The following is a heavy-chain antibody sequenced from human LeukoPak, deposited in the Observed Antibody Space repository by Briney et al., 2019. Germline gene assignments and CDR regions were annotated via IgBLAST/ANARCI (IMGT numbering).Heavy chain of an antibody. CDR2: INHSGST. CDR1: GGSFSGYY. Sequence: SETLSLTCAVYGGSFSGYYWSWIRQPPGKGLEWIGEINHSGSTNYNPSLKSRVTISVDTSKNQFSMKLSSVTAADTAVYYCARGRGYCSSTSCAKAYYYYYMDVWGKGTTVTVSS. CDR3: ARGRGYCSSTSCAKAYYYYYMDV. J-gene: IGHJ6*03. V-gene: IGHV4-34*01. D-gene: IGHD2-2*01.